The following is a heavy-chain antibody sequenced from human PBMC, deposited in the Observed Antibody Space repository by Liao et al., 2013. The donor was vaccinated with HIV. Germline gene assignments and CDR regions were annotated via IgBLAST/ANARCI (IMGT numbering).Heavy chain of an antibody. CDR2: IYTGMSTTGTT. Sequence: QVQLQQWGAGLLKASETLSLTCAVYGGSLSGYYWTWIRQPAGRGLEWIGHIYTGMSTTGTTNYNPSLKSRVFISADTSSNHVSLKLTSVTAADTAVYYCARDPPSDFSSGSTYDYWGQGTLVTVSS. V-gene: IGHV4-59*10. D-gene: IGHD3-3*01. CDR3: ARDPPSDFSSGSTYDY. CDR1: GGSLSGYY. J-gene: IGHJ4*02.